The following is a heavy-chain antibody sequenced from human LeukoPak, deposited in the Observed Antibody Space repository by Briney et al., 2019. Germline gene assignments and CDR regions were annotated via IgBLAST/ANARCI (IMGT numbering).Heavy chain of an antibody. CDR3: ARMGRYFDWFLDY. Sequence: ASGPALVKPTQTLTLTCTFSGFSRSTSGMRVSWIRQPPGKALERLARIDWDDDKFYSTSLKTRLTISQDTSKTQVVLTMPHMNTVDTATYYCARMGRYFDWFLDYWGQGTLVTVSS. CDR2: IDWDDDK. J-gene: IGHJ4*02. CDR1: GFSRSTSGMR. V-gene: IGHV2-70*04. D-gene: IGHD3-9*01.